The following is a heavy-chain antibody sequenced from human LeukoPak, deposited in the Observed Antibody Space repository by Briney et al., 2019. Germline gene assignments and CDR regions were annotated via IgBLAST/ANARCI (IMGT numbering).Heavy chain of an antibody. V-gene: IGHV4-4*07. CDR3: ARGDCSGGSCYFDH. J-gene: IGHJ4*02. CDR2: IYTSGST. CDR1: GGSISSYY. Sequence: SETLSLTCTVSGGSISSYYWSWIRQPAGKGLEWIGRIYTSGSTNYNPSLKSRVTMSVDTSKNQFSLKLSSVTAADTAVYYCARGDCSGGSCYFDHWGQGTLVTVSS. D-gene: IGHD2-15*01.